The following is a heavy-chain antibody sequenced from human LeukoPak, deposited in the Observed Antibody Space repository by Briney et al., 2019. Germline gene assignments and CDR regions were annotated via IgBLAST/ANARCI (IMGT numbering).Heavy chain of an antibody. CDR3: ARHVVSGYVKNYYYYMDV. D-gene: IGHD5-12*01. J-gene: IGHJ6*03. Sequence: GESLKISCKGSGYSFTNYWIGWVRQMPGKGLEWVGIIYPGDSDTRYKPSFQGQVTISADKSITTAYLQWSSLKASDTAMYYCARHVVSGYVKNYYYYMDVWGKGTTVTVS. CDR2: IYPGDSDT. CDR1: GYSFTNYW. V-gene: IGHV5-51*01.